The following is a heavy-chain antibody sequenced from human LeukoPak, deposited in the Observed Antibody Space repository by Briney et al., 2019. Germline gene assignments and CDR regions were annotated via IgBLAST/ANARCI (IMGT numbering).Heavy chain of an antibody. CDR3: ARELGAAGYFDY. D-gene: IGHD6-13*01. J-gene: IGHJ4*02. CDR2: IYSGGST. Sequence: GGSLRLSCAASGFTVSSNYMSWVRQAPGKGLGWVSVIYSGGSTYYADSVKGRFTISRDNSKNTLYLQMNSLRAEDTAVYYCARELGAAGYFDYWGQGTLVTVSS. V-gene: IGHV3-53*01. CDR1: GFTVSSNY.